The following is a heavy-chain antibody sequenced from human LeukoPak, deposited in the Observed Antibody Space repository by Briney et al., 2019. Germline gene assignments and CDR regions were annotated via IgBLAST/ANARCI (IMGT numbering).Heavy chain of an antibody. CDR2: IKEDGSEK. D-gene: IGHD2-2*01. CDR3: ARSGVVVPAAPVRFDP. J-gene: IGHJ5*02. Sequence: GSLRLSCAASGFTFSSFWMSWVRQAPGKGLEWVANIKEDGSEKYYVDSVKGRFTISRDNAKNSLYLQMSSLRAEDTAVYYCARSGVVVPAAPVRFDPWGQGTLVTVSS. CDR1: GFTFSSFW. V-gene: IGHV3-7*01.